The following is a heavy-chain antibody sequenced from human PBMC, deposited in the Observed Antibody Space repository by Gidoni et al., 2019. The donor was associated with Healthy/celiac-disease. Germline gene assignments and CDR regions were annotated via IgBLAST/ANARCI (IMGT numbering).Heavy chain of an antibody. V-gene: IGHV3-48*01. CDR1: GFTFLSYS. J-gene: IGHJ4*02. CDR3: ARDRMITFGGVIDPQYYFDY. D-gene: IGHD3-16*02. Sequence: EVQLVESGGGLVQPGGSLRLSCAASGFTFLSYSMNWVRQAPGKGLELVSYISSSSSTIYYADSVKGRFTISRDNAKNSLYLQMNSLRAEDTAVYYCARDRMITFGGVIDPQYYFDYWGQGTLVTVSS. CDR2: ISSSSSTI.